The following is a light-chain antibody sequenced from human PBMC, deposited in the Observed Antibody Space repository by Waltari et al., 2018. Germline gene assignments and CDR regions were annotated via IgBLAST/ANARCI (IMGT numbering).Light chain of an antibody. Sequence: DIRMTQSPSSVSASVGDRVTINCRACQDIRTWLAWYEQKPGKAPRLLIYHASGMQRGVPSRLSGSGYGTEYPLTIRSRQPEDFATYSCQQCGNFPPTFGPGTKVEI. V-gene: IGKV1-12*01. CDR1: QDIRTW. CDR3: QQCGNFPPT. J-gene: IGKJ1*01. CDR2: HAS.